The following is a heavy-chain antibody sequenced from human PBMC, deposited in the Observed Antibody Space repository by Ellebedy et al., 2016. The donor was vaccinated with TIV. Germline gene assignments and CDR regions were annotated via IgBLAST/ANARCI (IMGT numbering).Heavy chain of an antibody. CDR1: GYSFTSYW. CDR2: IDPSDSYT. J-gene: IGHJ6*02. D-gene: IGHD3-22*01. Sequence: KVSCXGSGYSFTSYWISWVRQMPGKGLEWMGRIDPSDSYTNYSPSFQGHVTISADKSISTAYLQWSSLKASDTAMYYCARHHSRNYGMDVWGQGTTVTVSS. CDR3: ARHHSRNYGMDV. V-gene: IGHV5-10-1*01.